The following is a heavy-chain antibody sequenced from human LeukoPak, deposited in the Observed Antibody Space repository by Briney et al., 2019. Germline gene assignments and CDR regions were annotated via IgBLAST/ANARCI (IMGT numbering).Heavy chain of an antibody. CDR1: GFTFRSYA. V-gene: IGHV3-30*02. Sequence: GGSLRLSCAASGFTFRSYALHWVRQAPGKGLEWVAFIRYDGSNKYYADSVKGRFTISRDNSKNTLYLQMNSLRAEDTAVYYCAKDLVMITFGGVPDYWGQGTLVTVSS. CDR3: AKDLVMITFGGVPDY. D-gene: IGHD3-16*01. CDR2: IRYDGSNK. J-gene: IGHJ4*02.